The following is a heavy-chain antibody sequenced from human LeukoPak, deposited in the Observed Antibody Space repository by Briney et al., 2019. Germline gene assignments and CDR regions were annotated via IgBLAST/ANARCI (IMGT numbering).Heavy chain of an antibody. Sequence: GGSLRLSCAASGFTFSSYEMNWVRQAPGKGLEWVSYISSSGSTIYYADSVKGRFTISRDNAKSSLYLQMNGLRAEDTAVYYCARARGYYDSSGRTGNYYYYYGMDVWGQGTTVTVSS. D-gene: IGHD3-22*01. V-gene: IGHV3-48*03. CDR2: ISSSGSTI. J-gene: IGHJ6*02. CDR1: GFTFSSYE. CDR3: ARARGYYDSSGRTGNYYYYYGMDV.